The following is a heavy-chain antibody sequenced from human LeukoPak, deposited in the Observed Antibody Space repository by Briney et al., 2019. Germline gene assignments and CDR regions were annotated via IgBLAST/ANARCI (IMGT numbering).Heavy chain of an antibody. CDR3: ARRFNSVWYFDY. CDR1: GGSISSYY. CDR2: IYYSGTT. Sequence: SETLSLTCTVSGGSISSYYWSRIRQPPGKGLEWIGYIYYSGTTNYNPSLKSRVTISVDTSKNQFSLRLSSVTAADTAVYFCARRFNSVWYFDYWGQGTLVTVSS. J-gene: IGHJ4*02. D-gene: IGHD6-19*01. V-gene: IGHV4-59*08.